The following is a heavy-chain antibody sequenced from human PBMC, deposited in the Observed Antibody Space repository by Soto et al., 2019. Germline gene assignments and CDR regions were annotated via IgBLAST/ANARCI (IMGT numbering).Heavy chain of an antibody. J-gene: IGHJ4*02. Sequence: GGSLRLSCAASGFTFSNYAMSWVRQAPGKGLEWVSAISGSGNSTNYADSVKGRFAISRDKSKNTLYLQMNSLRADDTAVYYCAKGSNPYYYSSFDSWGQGTLVTVSS. CDR1: GFTFSNYA. V-gene: IGHV3-23*01. CDR3: AKGSNPYYYSSFDS. CDR2: ISGSGNST. D-gene: IGHD3-22*01.